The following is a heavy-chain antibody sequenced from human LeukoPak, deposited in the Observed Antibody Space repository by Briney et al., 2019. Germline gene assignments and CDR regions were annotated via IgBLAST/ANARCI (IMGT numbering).Heavy chain of an antibody. V-gene: IGHV3-23*01. D-gene: IGHD6-6*01. Sequence: GGPLRLPCAASGITFNSYTMTWVPQAPGKGLEWVSAISGSGGRPYSAHPVKGRFTISRDNSKTTPYLQMNTLTPQATAIYYCAKDSTYLGEYSIIVDVYYYCINVWGKGTTVTISS. J-gene: IGHJ6*03. CDR3: AKDSTYLGEYSIIVDVYYYCINV. CDR2: ISGSGGRP. CDR1: GITFNSYT.